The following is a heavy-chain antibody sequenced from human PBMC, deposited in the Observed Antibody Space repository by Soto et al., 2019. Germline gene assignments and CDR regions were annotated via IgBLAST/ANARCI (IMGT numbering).Heavy chain of an antibody. Sequence: QVQLVQSGAEVKMPGSSVRVSCKASGGSFSNYAISWVRQAPGQGLEWMGGIIPMFGIGNYAEKFLGRVTITADESTSTSHMDLSSPRSEATAVYFCERAYRENYCYARDVWGQGTTVTVSS. V-gene: IGHV1-69*01. CDR3: ERAYRENYCYARDV. CDR2: IIPMFGIG. D-gene: IGHD1-26*01. CDR1: GGSFSNYA. J-gene: IGHJ6*02.